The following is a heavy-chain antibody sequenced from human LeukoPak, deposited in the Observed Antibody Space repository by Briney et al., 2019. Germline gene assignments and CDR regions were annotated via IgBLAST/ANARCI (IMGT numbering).Heavy chain of an antibody. CDR3: ARDNPDRWGSSGAFDI. V-gene: IGHV1-46*01. CDR1: GYTFTSYY. CDR2: INPSGGST. J-gene: IGHJ3*02. Sequence: RASVKVSCKSSGYTFTSYYIHWVRQAPGQGLEWMGIINPSGGSTSYAQKFQGRVTMTRDTSTSTVYMELSRLRSEDTAVYYCARDNPDRWGSSGAFDIWGQGTMVTVSS. D-gene: IGHD6-6*01.